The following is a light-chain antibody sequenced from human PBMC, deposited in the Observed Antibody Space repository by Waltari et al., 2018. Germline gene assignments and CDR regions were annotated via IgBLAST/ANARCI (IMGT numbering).Light chain of an antibody. V-gene: IGKV3-20*01. CDR1: QSVNTY. CDR3: QHHVRLPAT. Sequence: EIVLTQSPGTLSLSPGERATLSCRASQSVNTYLAWYQQKPGQAPRLLIYAASTRAAGIPDRFSGIGSGTDFSLTISRLEAEDFAVYYCQHHVRLPATFGQGTKVEIK. CDR2: AAS. J-gene: IGKJ1*01.